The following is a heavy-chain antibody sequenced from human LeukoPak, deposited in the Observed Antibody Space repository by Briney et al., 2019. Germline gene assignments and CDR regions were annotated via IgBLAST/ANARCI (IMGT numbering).Heavy chain of an antibody. D-gene: IGHD3/OR15-3a*01. CDR3: ARGPWGYDFRSWFDP. Sequence: SVTVSCKASGGTFSSYAISWVRQAPGQGLEWMGGIIPIFGTANYAQKFQGRVTITADKSTSTAYMELSSLRSEDTAVYYCARGPWGYDFRSWFDPWGQGTLVTVSS. CDR2: IIPIFGTA. V-gene: IGHV1-69*06. CDR1: GGTFSSYA. J-gene: IGHJ5*02.